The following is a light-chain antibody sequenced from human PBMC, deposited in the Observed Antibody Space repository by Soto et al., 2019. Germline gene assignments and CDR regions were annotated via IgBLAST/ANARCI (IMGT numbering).Light chain of an antibody. Sequence: QSVLTQPPSVSAAPGQKVTISCSGSSSNIGESFVSWYQHLPGTAPKLLIYDSNKRPSGIPDRFSGSQSGTSATLAITGLRTGDEADYYCGTWDSGLNSGIFGGGTQLTVL. CDR1: SSNIGESF. CDR2: DSN. J-gene: IGLJ2*01. CDR3: GTWDSGLNSGI. V-gene: IGLV1-51*01.